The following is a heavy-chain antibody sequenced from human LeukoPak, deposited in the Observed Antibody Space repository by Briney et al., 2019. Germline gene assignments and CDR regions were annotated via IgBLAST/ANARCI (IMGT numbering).Heavy chain of an antibody. CDR1: GFTFSSYG. J-gene: IGHJ3*02. V-gene: IGHV3-30*02. D-gene: IGHD6-19*01. CDR3: AKELKQWLPTPDAFDI. CDR2: IRYDGSNK. Sequence: GGSLRLSCAASGFTFSSYGMHWVRQAPGKGLEWVAFIRYDGSNKYYADSVKGRFTISRDNSKNTLHLQMNSLRAEDTAVYYCAKELKQWLPTPDAFDIWGQGTMVTVSS.